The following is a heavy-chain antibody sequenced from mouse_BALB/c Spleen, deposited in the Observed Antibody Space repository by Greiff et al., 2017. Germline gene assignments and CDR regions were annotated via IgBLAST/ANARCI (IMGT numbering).Heavy chain of an antibody. Sequence: QVQLQQSGAELVRPGTSVKVSCKASGYAFTNYLIEWVKQRPGQGLEWIGVINPGSGGTNYNEKFKGKATLTADKSSSTAYMQLSSLTSDDTAVYFCARADGYTPFDYWGQGTTLTVSS. CDR3: ARADGYTPFDY. D-gene: IGHD2-3*01. J-gene: IGHJ2*01. CDR1: GYAFTNYL. V-gene: IGHV1-54*01. CDR2: INPGSGGT.